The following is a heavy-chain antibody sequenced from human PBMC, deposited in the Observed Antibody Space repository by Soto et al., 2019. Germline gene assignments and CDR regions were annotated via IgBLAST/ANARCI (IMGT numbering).Heavy chain of an antibody. CDR3: ARGGVEPFDY. Sequence: XGSLRLSCAASGFTFRNYWMHWVRQAPGKGLVWVSRISDYGRVNYADSVEGRFTISRDDAKSELYLQMSSLRLEDTAVYYCARGGVEPFDYWGQGALVTVSS. J-gene: IGHJ4*02. D-gene: IGHD3-3*01. CDR2: ISDYGRV. CDR1: GFTFRNYW. V-gene: IGHV3-74*01.